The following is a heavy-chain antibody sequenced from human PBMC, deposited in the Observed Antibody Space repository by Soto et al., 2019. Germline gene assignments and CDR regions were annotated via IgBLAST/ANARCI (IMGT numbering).Heavy chain of an antibody. CDR1: GGSLSNFG. CDR2: IIPVFGTP. D-gene: IGHD3-22*01. CDR3: ARGDATKIVVTTYYAMDV. Sequence: QVQLVQSGAEVKKPGSSVKVSCTASGGSLSNFGISWVRQAPGQGLEWMGAIIPVFGTPNYAQKFQDRVTINADQFTNKVHMEGRSLTSEDPAVNYCARGDATKIVVTTYYAMDVWGQGTTVTVSS. J-gene: IGHJ6*02. V-gene: IGHV1-69*12.